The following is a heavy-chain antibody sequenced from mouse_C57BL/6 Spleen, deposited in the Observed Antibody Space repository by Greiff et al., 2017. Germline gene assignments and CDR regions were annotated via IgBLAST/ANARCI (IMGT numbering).Heavy chain of an antibody. CDR1: GFTFSSYA. Sequence: EVQLVESGGGLVKPGGSLKLSCAASGFTFSSYAMSWVRQTPEKRLEWVATISDGGSYTYYPDNVKGRFTISRDNAKNNLYLQMSHLKSEDTAMYYCARPHDYPRGGEYYFDYWGQGTTLTVSS. J-gene: IGHJ2*01. V-gene: IGHV5-4*01. CDR2: ISDGGSYT. CDR3: ARPHDYPRGGEYYFDY. D-gene: IGHD2-4*01.